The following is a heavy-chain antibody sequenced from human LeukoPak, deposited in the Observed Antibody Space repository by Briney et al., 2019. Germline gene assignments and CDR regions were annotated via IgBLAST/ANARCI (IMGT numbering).Heavy chain of an antibody. D-gene: IGHD3-10*01. V-gene: IGHV3-74*01. Sequence: SGGSLRLSCAASGFTFSSYWMHWVRQAPGKGLVWVSRINSDGSSTSYADSVKGRFTISRDNAKNTLYLQMNSLRAEDTAVYYCARLVGSGEFDYWGQGTLVTVSS. CDR3: ARLVGSGEFDY. J-gene: IGHJ4*02. CDR2: INSDGSST. CDR1: GFTFSSYW.